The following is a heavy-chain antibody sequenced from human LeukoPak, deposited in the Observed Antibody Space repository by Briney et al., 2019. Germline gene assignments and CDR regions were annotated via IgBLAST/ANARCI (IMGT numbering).Heavy chain of an antibody. J-gene: IGHJ4*02. V-gene: IGHV4-59*08. Sequence: SETLSLTCTVSGGSISGSYYWSWIRQPPGKGLEWIGYIYYSGSTNYNPSLESRITISVDMSKNQFSLKLISVTAADTVVYYCARLRYSSSWFRWDYWGQGTLVTVSS. CDR1: GGSISGSYY. CDR2: IYYSGST. CDR3: ARLRYSSSWFRWDY. D-gene: IGHD6-13*01.